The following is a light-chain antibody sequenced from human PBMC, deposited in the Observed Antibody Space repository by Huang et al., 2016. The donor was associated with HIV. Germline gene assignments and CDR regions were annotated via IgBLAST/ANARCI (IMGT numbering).Light chain of an antibody. Sequence: DIVMTQSPYSLTVSLGARATIKCRSSQSVLFSSISKNYLAWFQQKPGQAPRLLIYWASARESGVPDRVSGSGSGTDFTLTISRLEAEDAAIYYCQQYYRIPQTFGQGTRVEIK. V-gene: IGKV4-1*01. CDR1: QSVLFSSISKNY. CDR2: WAS. CDR3: QQYYRIPQT. J-gene: IGKJ1*01.